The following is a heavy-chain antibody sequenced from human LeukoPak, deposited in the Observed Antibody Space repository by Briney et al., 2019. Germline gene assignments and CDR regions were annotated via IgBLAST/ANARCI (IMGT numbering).Heavy chain of an antibody. CDR3: AKDSYYYDTSGYDYFDY. CDR1: GFTFSTYA. V-gene: IGHV3-23*01. Sequence: GGSLRLSCAASGFTFSTYAMSWVRQAPGKGLEWVSAISGSGGSTYYADSVKGRFTISRDNSKNTLYLQMNSLRAEDTAVYYCAKDSYYYDTSGYDYFDYWGQGTLVTVSS. D-gene: IGHD3-22*01. J-gene: IGHJ4*02. CDR2: ISGSGGST.